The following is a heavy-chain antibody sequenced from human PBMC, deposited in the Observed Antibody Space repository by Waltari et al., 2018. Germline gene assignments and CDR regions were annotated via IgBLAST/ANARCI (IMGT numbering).Heavy chain of an antibody. CDR1: GDSISGSRNY. D-gene: IGHD3-3*01. Sequence: QMELQESGPRLVKPSETLSLTCNVSGDSISGSRNYWAWLRQPPGKNLQWIGRIYYSGPTYYNPSLKGRFAISVAPSRNQFSLNVNSVTAADTGIYYCARQLRFVDWIPRYFDSWGRGTLATVSS. CDR2: IYYSGPT. V-gene: IGHV4-39*01. J-gene: IGHJ4*02. CDR3: ARQLRFVDWIPRYFDS.